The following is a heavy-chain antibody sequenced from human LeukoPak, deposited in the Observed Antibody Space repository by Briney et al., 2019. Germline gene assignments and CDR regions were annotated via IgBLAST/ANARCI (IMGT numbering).Heavy chain of an antibody. Sequence: SVMVSCKASGYTFTNYGISWVRQAPGQGLEWMGRIIPILGIANYAQKFQGRVTITADKSTSTAYMELSSLRSEDTAVYYCASKRAASIDYWGQGTLVTVSS. V-gene: IGHV1-69*04. CDR2: IIPILGIA. J-gene: IGHJ4*02. CDR1: GYTFTNYG. D-gene: IGHD6-13*01. CDR3: ASKRAASIDY.